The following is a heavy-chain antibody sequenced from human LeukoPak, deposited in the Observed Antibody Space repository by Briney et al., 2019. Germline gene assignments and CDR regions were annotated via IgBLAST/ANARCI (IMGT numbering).Heavy chain of an antibody. V-gene: IGHV1-24*01. Sequence: ASVKVSCKVSGYTLTELSMHWVRQVPGKGLEWMGGSDPEDGETIYAQKFQGRVTMTEDTSTDTAHMELSSLRSEDTAVYYCATVLTQRGGPVYWGQGTLVTVSS. CDR3: ATVLTQRGGPVY. D-gene: IGHD2-15*01. J-gene: IGHJ4*02. CDR1: GYTLTELS. CDR2: SDPEDGET.